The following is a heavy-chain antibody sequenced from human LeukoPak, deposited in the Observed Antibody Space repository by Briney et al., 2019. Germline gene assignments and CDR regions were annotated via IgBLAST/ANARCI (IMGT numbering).Heavy chain of an antibody. CDR1: NGSISSSGFY. D-gene: IGHD3-3*01. V-gene: IGHV4-39*01. J-gene: IGHJ4*02. CDR2: IYYTGST. Sequence: PSETLSLTCSVSNGSISSSGFYWGWVRQSPERGQEWIGGIYYTGSTYYNPSLKRRVTISVDTSRNQFSLILSSVTAADTAVYYCARHSTFFGVVIIKGRVRGPFDYWGQGTLVTVSS. CDR3: ARHSTFFGVVIIKGRVRGPFDY.